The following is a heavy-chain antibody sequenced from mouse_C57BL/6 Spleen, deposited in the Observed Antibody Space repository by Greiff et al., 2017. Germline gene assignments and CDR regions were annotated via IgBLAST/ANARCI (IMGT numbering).Heavy chain of an antibody. CDR2: IDPSDSYT. V-gene: IGHV1-50*01. CDR1: GYTFTSYW. Sequence: QVQLQQPGAELVKPGASVKLSCKASGYTFTSYWMQWVKQRPGQGLEWIGEIDPSDSYTNYNQKFKGKATLTVDTSSSTAYMQLSSLTSEDAAVYYCARRGLRYAMDYWGQGTSVTVSS. CDR3: ARRGLRYAMDY. D-gene: IGHD1-1*01. J-gene: IGHJ4*01.